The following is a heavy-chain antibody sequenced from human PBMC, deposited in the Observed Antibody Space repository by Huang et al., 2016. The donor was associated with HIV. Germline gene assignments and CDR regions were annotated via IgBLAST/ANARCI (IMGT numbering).Heavy chain of an antibody. CDR2: GSRLYGAA. D-gene: IGHD3-3*02. CDR1: GGTFKKYA. J-gene: IGHJ6*03. Sequence: QVNLVQSGAEVRKPGSSVKVSCKASGGTFKKYAISWVRQAPGQGLEGMGAGSRLYGAAEYAEKFQDRVTLTADGSTNTAYLELDRLTSEDTAVYYCAKVAAGQPFHFYYYMDAWGDGTTVIVSS. CDR3: AKVAAGQPFHFYYYMDA. V-gene: IGHV1-69*13.